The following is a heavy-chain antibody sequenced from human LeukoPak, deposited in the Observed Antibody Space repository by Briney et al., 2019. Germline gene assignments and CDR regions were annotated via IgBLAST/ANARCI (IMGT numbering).Heavy chain of an antibody. D-gene: IGHD6-6*01. CDR2: IHYSGST. CDR1: X. V-gene: IGHV4-39*01. Sequence: XXGXXXXPXGKGLEXIGSIHYSGSTYYSPSLKSRVTISVDTSKNQFSLKLSSVTAADTAVYYCARTHTRASIAALDYWGQGTLVTVSS. CDR3: ARTHTRASIAALDY. J-gene: IGHJ4*02.